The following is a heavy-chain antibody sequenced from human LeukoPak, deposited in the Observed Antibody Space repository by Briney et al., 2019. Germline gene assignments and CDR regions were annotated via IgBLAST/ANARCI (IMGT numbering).Heavy chain of an antibody. D-gene: IGHD2-21*02. CDR1: GFTFSSYS. CDR2: ISSSSSYI. J-gene: IGHJ5*02. CDR3: ARAHCGGDCYPTFRTYNWFDP. V-gene: IGHV3-21*01. Sequence: GGSLRLSCAASGFTFSSYSMNWVRQAPGKGLEWVSCISSSSSYIYYADSVKGRFTISRDNAKNSLYLQMNSPRAEDTAVYYCARAHCGGDCYPTFRTYNWFDPWGQGTLVTVSS.